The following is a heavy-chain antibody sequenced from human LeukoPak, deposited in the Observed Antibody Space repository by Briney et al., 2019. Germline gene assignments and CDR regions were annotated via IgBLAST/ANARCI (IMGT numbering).Heavy chain of an antibody. CDR3: ASPSVAATHYFDY. Sequence: GGSLRLSCAASGFTFSSYGMHWVRQAPGKGLEWVALIWYDGSNKYYTDSVKGRLTISRDNSKNTLYLQMNSLRAEDTAVYYCASPSVAATHYFDYWGQGTLVTVSS. CDR2: IWYDGSNK. J-gene: IGHJ4*02. CDR1: GFTFSSYG. V-gene: IGHV3-33*01. D-gene: IGHD2-15*01.